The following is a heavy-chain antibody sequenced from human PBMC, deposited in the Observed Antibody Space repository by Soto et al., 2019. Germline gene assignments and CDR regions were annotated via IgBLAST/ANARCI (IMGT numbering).Heavy chain of an antibody. Sequence: GGSLRLSCAASGFPFSSYGMHWARQAPGKGLEWVAVIWYDGSNKYYADSVKGRFTISRDNSKNTLYLQMNSLRAEDTAVYYCARGHVDVTTPAFDIWGQGTMVTVSS. CDR3: ARGHVDVTTPAFDI. D-gene: IGHD4-17*01. J-gene: IGHJ3*02. V-gene: IGHV3-33*01. CDR2: IWYDGSNK. CDR1: GFPFSSYG.